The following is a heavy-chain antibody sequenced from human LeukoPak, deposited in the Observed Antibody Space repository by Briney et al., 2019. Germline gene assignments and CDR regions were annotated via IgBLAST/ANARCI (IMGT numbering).Heavy chain of an antibody. V-gene: IGHV4-39*07. D-gene: IGHD2-15*01. CDR2: IYYSGST. J-gene: IGHJ6*03. Sequence: SETLSLTCTVSGGSISSSSYYWGWIRQPPGNGLEWIGSIYYSGSTYYNPSLKSRVTISVDTSKNQFSLKLSSVTAADTAVYYCARAVVVRNRRYYYYYYMDVWGKGTTVIVSS. CDR3: ARAVVVRNRRYYYYYYMDV. CDR1: GGSISSSSYY.